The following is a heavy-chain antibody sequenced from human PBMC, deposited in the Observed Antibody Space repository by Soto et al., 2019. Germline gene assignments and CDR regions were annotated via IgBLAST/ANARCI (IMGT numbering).Heavy chain of an antibody. V-gene: IGHV3-30*18. Sequence: PGGSLRLSCAASGFTFSGYGMHWVRQAPGKGLEWVAVISYDGSNKFYADSVKGRFTISRDNSKNTLYLQMNSLRAEDTAVYYCAKARAQYYDFWSGYPVDYWGQGTLVTVSS. D-gene: IGHD3-3*01. CDR1: GFTFSGYG. CDR3: AKARAQYYDFWSGYPVDY. CDR2: ISYDGSNK. J-gene: IGHJ4*02.